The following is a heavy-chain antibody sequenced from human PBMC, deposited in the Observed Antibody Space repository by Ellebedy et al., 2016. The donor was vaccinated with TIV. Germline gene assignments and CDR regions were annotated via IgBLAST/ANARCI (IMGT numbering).Heavy chain of an antibody. V-gene: IGHV4-59*08. CDR1: GGSMRSYY. D-gene: IGHD2-15*01. CDR3: ARLADCSGSSCRIDY. CDR2: IYYSGNT. J-gene: IGHJ4*02. Sequence: MPSETLSLTCTVSGGSMRSYYWSWIRQPPGKGLEWIGYIYYSGNTNYNPSLKSRVTISIDTSQNHFSLKLSSVTAADTAMYYCARLADCSGSSCRIDYWGQGTLVTVSS.